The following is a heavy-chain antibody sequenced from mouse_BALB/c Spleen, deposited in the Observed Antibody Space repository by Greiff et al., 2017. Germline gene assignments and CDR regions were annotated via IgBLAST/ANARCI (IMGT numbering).Heavy chain of an antibody. J-gene: IGHJ1*01. CDR3: VRHEGGSEGYFDV. Sequence: EVKLMESGGGLVQPKGSLKLSCAASGFTFNTYAMNWVRQAPGKGLEWVARIRSKSNNYATYYADSVKDRFTISRDDSQSMLYLQMNNLKTEDTAMYYCVRHEGGSEGYFDVWGAGTTVTVSS. CDR1: GFTFNTYA. D-gene: IGHD1-1*01. CDR2: IRSKSNNYAT. V-gene: IGHV10-1*02.